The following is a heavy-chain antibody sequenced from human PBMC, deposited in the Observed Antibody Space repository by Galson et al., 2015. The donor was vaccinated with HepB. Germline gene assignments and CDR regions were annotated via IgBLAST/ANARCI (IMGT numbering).Heavy chain of an antibody. Sequence: SLRLSCAASGFPFSNYVMSWVRQAPGQGLEWVSTLGGGGSGTHYADSVKGRFTISRDISKNTLYLEMSSLRVEDTALYYCAKSPGRVAVADTGIDYWGQGTLVTVSS. CDR1: GFPFSNYV. D-gene: IGHD6-19*01. CDR2: LGGGGSGT. J-gene: IGHJ4*02. V-gene: IGHV3-23*01. CDR3: AKSPGRVAVADTGIDY.